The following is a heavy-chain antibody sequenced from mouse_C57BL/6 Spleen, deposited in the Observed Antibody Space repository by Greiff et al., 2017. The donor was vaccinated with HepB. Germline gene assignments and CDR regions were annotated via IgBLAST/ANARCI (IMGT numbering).Heavy chain of an antibody. D-gene: IGHD2-1*01. CDR3: ARALLYYGNYVGAMDY. J-gene: IGHJ4*01. CDR2: ISYSGST. V-gene: IGHV3-8*01. Sequence: DVQLQESGPGLAKPSQTLSLTCSVTGYSITSDYWNWLRTFPGNKLEYMGYISYSGSTYYNPSLKSRISITRDTSKNQYYLQLNSVTTEDTATYYCARALLYYGNYVGAMDYWGQGTSVTVSS. CDR1: GYSITSDY.